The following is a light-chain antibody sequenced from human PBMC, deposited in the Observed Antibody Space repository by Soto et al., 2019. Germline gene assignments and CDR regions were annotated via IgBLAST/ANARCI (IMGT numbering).Light chain of an antibody. CDR2: DVS. CDR1: SSDVGGYNY. V-gene: IGLV2-11*01. CDR3: CSYAGRYV. Sequence: QSALTQPHSVSGSPGQSVTISCTGTSSDVGGYNYVSWYQQHPGKAPKLMIYDVSKRPSGVPDRFSGSKSGNTASLTISGLQVGDGADYHCCSYAGRYVFGTGTKLTAL. J-gene: IGLJ1*01.